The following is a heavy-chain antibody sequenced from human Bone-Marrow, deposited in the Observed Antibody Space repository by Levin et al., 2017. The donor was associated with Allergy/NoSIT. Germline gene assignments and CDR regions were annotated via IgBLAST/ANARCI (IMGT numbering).Heavy chain of an antibody. CDR1: GFTFSSYS. J-gene: IGHJ6*03. Sequence: PGGSLRLSCAASGFTFSSYSMNWVRQAPGKGLEWVSSISSSSSYIYYADSVKGRFTISRENAKNSLYLQMNSLRAEDTAVYYCSRGGSCYSTVDYPRYYYYYYMDVWGKGTTVTVSS. V-gene: IGHV3-21*01. D-gene: IGHD2-15*01. CDR3: SRGGSCYSTVDYPRYYYYYYMDV. CDR2: ISSSSSYI.